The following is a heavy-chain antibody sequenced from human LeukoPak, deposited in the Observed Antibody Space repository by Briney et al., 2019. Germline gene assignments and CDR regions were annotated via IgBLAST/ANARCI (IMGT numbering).Heavy chain of an antibody. CDR3: ARDLPGPRYFDWFNPSP. CDR1: GYTFTGYY. Sequence: GASVKVSCKASGYTFTGYYMHWVRQAPGQGLEWMGWINPNSGGTNYAQKFQGRVTMTRDMSISTAYMELSRLRSDDTAVYYCARDLPGPRYFDWFNPSPWGQGTLVTVSS. D-gene: IGHD3-9*01. CDR2: INPNSGGT. J-gene: IGHJ5*02. V-gene: IGHV1-2*02.